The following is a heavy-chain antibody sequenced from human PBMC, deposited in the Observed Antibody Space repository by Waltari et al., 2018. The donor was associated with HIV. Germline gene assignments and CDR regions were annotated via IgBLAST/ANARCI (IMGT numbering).Heavy chain of an antibody. Sequence: QVQLVQSGAEVKKPGSSVKVSCKASGGSFSSYGISWVRQAPGQGLEWMGGFIPGFGTPNDAQKFQGRVTITADESRSTVYMELSSLRSEDTAVYYCARDNGSGYAEMFDPWGQGTLVTVSS. D-gene: IGHD3-10*01. J-gene: IGHJ5*02. CDR1: GGSFSSYG. CDR3: ARDNGSGYAEMFDP. V-gene: IGHV1-69*01. CDR2: FIPGFGTP.